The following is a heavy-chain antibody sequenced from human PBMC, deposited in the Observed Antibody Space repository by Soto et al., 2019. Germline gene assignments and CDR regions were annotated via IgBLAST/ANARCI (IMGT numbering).Heavy chain of an antibody. Sequence: SETLSLTCTVSGGSISSCCYSWSWLRQHQGKGLEWIAYMYHSGTTNYNPSLKSRATISADTSKNQLFLNLYSVTAADTALYYCASLPAVSGSLAWFDPWGQGTLVTVSS. CDR3: ASLPAVSGSLAWFDP. V-gene: IGHV4-61*01. CDR1: GGSISSCCYS. CDR2: MYHSGTT. J-gene: IGHJ5*02. D-gene: IGHD3-10*01.